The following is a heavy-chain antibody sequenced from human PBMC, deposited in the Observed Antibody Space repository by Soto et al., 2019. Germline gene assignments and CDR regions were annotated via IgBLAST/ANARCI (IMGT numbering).Heavy chain of an antibody. J-gene: IGHJ4*02. D-gene: IGHD3-22*01. CDR2: IYYSGST. CDR3: ARQSLSGGYYYPFDY. V-gene: IGHV4-59*08. CDR1: GGSISSYY. Sequence: QVQLQESGPGLVKPSETLSLTCTVSGGSISSYYWSWIRQPPGKGLEWIGYIYYSGSTNYNPSLSACVTISVDTSMNQVSLKLRSVTAADTAVYHCARQSLSGGYYYPFDYWGQGTLVTVSS.